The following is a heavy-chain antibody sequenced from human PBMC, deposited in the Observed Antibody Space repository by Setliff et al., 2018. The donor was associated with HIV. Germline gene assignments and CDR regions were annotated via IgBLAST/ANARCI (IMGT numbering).Heavy chain of an antibody. D-gene: IGHD3-22*01. Sequence: GGSLRLSCAASGFTFSDCRMSWVRQAPGKGLEWVANIKQDGSEKYYVESVKGRFTISRDNAKNSLYLQMNSLRAEDTAVYYCARVELDDSSGYYYYYYMDVWGKGTTVTVSS. J-gene: IGHJ6*03. CDR2: IKQDGSEK. CDR1: GFTFSDCR. V-gene: IGHV3-7*01. CDR3: ARVELDDSSGYYYYYYMDV.